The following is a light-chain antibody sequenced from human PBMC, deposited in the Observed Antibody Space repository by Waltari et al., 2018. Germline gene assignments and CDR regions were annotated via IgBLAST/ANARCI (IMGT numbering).Light chain of an antibody. CDR1: QSISNW. Sequence: DIQMIQSPSTLSASVGDRVTITCRASQSISNWLAWYQQKPGKAPKVLIYKSFTLQSWVPARVSRSGTETEVSLTISNLQPDDFTTYYCQQYNIWPYTFGQGTTLEI. CDR3: QQYNIWPYT. V-gene: IGKV1-5*03. J-gene: IGKJ2*01. CDR2: KSF.